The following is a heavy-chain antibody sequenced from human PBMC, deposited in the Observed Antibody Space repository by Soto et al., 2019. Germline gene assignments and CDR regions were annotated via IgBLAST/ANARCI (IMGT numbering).Heavy chain of an antibody. CDR3: ARDGALGENYYSYGMDV. Sequence: QVQLVQSGAEVKKPGASVKVSCKASGYASTSYGISWVRQAPGQGLEWMGWISAYNGNTNYAQKLQGRVTMTTDTSTSTVYMELRSPISDDTAVYYCARDGALGENYYSYGMDVWGQGTTVTVSS. D-gene: IGHD3-16*01. CDR1: GYASTSYG. J-gene: IGHJ6*02. CDR2: ISAYNGNT. V-gene: IGHV1-18*01.